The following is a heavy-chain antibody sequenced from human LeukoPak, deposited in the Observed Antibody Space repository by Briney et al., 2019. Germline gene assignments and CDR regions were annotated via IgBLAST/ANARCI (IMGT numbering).Heavy chain of an antibody. D-gene: IGHD6-6*01. CDR2: IIPIFGTA. V-gene: IGHV1-69*13. J-gene: IGHJ3*02. CDR3: ARVGYSSSPVAFDI. Sequence: SVKVSCKASGGTFSSYAISWVRQAPGRGLEWMGGIIPIFGTANYAQKFQGRVTITADESTSTAYMELSSLRSEDTAVYYCARVGYSSSPVAFDIWGQGTTVTVSS. CDR1: GGTFSSYA.